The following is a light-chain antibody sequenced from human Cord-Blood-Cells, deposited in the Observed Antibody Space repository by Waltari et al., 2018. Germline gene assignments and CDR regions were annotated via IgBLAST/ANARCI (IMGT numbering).Light chain of an antibody. J-gene: IGLJ1*01. CDR2: DVS. Sequence: QSALTQPASVSGSPGQSTTISCTGTSSDVGGYNYVSWYQQHPGKAPKLMIYDVSNRPGGVSNRFSGSKPGNTASLTISGLQAEDEADYYCSSDTSSSTLVFGTGTKVTVL. CDR1: SSDVGGYNY. CDR3: SSDTSSSTLV. V-gene: IGLV2-14*01.